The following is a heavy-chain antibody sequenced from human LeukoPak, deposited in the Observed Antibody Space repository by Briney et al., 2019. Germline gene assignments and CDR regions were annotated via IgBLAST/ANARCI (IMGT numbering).Heavy chain of an antibody. D-gene: IGHD5-18*01. CDR3: ARESGYSYGYAFDN. J-gene: IGHJ4*02. CDR1: GFTFSSYS. Sequence: PGGSLRLSCAASGFTFSSYSMNWVRQAPGKGLEWVSSISSSSSYIYYADSVKGRFTISRDNSKNSLYLQMNSLRAEDTAVYYCARESGYSYGYAFDNWGQGTLVTVSS. CDR2: ISSSSSYI. V-gene: IGHV3-21*01.